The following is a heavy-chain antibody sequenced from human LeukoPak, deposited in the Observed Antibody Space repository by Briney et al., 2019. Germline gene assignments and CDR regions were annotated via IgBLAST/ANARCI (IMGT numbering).Heavy chain of an antibody. D-gene: IGHD6-19*01. V-gene: IGHV1-69*05. Sequence: SVKVSCKASGGTFSSYAISWVRQAPGQGLEWMGGIIPIFGTANYAQKFQGRVTITTDESTSTAYMELSSLRSEDTAVYYCASRGSSGWYYFDYWGQGIMVTVSS. CDR3: ASRGSSGWYYFDY. J-gene: IGHJ4*02. CDR2: IIPIFGTA. CDR1: GGTFSSYA.